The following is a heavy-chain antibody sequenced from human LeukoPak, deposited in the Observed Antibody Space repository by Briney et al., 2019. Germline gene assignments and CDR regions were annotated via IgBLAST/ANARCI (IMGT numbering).Heavy chain of an antibody. V-gene: IGHV4-38-2*02. CDR3: ARSLAPFDGYYYYYYMDV. CDR1: GYSISTGYY. Sequence: PSETLSLTCTVSGYSISTGYYWGWIRQPPGKGLEWIGSIYHSGSTYYNPSLKSRVTISVDTSKNQFSLKLSSVTAADTAVYYCARSLAPFDGYYYYYYMDVWGKGTTVTVSS. CDR2: IYHSGST. J-gene: IGHJ6*03. D-gene: IGHD3-16*02.